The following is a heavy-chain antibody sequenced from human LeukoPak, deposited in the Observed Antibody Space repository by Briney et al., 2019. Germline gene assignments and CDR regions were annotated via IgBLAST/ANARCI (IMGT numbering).Heavy chain of an antibody. Sequence: ASVKFSCKASGYTFTGYYMHWVRQAPGQGLAWMGWINTNTGNPTYAQGFTGRFVLSLDTSVSTAYLQISSLQSEDTAVYYCARENYYDLPAAFDIWGQGTTVTVSS. D-gene: IGHD3-22*01. V-gene: IGHV7-4-1*02. J-gene: IGHJ3*02. CDR2: INTNTGNP. CDR3: ARENYYDLPAAFDI. CDR1: GYTFTGYY.